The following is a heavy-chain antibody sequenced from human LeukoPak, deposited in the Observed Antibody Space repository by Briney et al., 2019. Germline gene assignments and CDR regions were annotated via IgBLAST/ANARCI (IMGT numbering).Heavy chain of an antibody. CDR2: INHSGST. CDR1: GGSFSGYY. CDR3: ARGGCGAAGGCYYYYMDV. Sequence: SETLSLTCAVYGGSFSGYYWSWIRQPPGKGLEWIGEINHSGSTNYNPSLKSRVTISVDKSKNQFSLKLSSVTAADTAVYYCARGGCGAAGGCYYYYMDVWGKGTTVTISS. D-gene: IGHD6-13*01. J-gene: IGHJ6*03. V-gene: IGHV4-34*01.